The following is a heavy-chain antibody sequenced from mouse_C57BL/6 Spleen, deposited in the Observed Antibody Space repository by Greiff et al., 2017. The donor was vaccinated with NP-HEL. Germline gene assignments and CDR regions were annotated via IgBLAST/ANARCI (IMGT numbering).Heavy chain of an antibody. CDR2: IYPGSGNT. CDR3: ASSSTWDEDYYAMDY. J-gene: IGHJ4*01. D-gene: IGHD4-1*01. CDR1: GYSFTSYY. V-gene: IGHV1-66*01. Sequence: VQLVESGPELVKPGASVKISCKASGYSFTSYYIHWVKQRPGQGLEWIGWIYPGSGNTKYNEKFKGKATLTADTSSSTAYMQLSSLTSEDSAVYYCASSSTWDEDYYAMDYWGQGTSVTVSS.